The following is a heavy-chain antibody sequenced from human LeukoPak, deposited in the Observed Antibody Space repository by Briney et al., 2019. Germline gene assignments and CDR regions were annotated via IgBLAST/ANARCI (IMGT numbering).Heavy chain of an antibody. CDR1: GFSVNYNY. Sequence: GGSLRLSCAAYGFSVNYNYISWVRQAPGKGLEWVSVLYSSGSTYYADYVKGRFSISRDNSKNTLYLQMNSLNTEDTAVYYCARGSGQAPYYSDSSGYDYWGQGTLVTVSS. D-gene: IGHD3-22*01. J-gene: IGHJ4*02. V-gene: IGHV3-66*02. CDR2: LYSSGST. CDR3: ARGSGQAPYYSDSSGYDY.